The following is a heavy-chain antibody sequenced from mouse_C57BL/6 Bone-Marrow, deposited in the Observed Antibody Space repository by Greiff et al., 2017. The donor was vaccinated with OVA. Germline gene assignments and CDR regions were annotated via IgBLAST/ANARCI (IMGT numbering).Heavy chain of an antibody. J-gene: IGHJ2*01. D-gene: IGHD2-3*01. CDR2: IDPSDSYT. CDR1: GYTFTSYW. Sequence: QVQLQQPGAELVMPGASVKLSCKASGYTFTSYWMHWVKQRPGQGLEWIGEIDPSDSYTNYNRKFKGKSTLTVDKSSSTAYMQLSSLTSEDSAVYYCARSDDGYYGYWGQGTTLTVSS. CDR3: ARSDDGYYGY. V-gene: IGHV1-69*01.